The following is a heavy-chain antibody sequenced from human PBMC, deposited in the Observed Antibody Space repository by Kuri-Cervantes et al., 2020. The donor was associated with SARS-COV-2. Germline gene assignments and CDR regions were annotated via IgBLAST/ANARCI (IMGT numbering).Heavy chain of an antibody. CDR1: GYTFTSYY. V-gene: IGHV1-2*02. J-gene: IGHJ6*03. D-gene: IGHD6-13*01. Sequence: ASVKVSCKASGYTFTSYYMHWVRQAPGQGLEWMGWINPNSGGTNYAQKFQGRVTMTRDTSISTAYMELSRLRSDDTAVYYCATGNYYYYYMDVWGKGTTVTVSS. CDR3: ATGNYYYYYMDV. CDR2: INPNSGGT.